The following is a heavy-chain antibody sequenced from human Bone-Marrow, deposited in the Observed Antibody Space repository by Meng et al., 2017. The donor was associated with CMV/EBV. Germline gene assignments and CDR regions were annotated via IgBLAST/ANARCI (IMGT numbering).Heavy chain of an antibody. CDR1: GVDFSAHG. J-gene: IGHJ4*02. V-gene: IGHV3-30*02. D-gene: IGHD1-26*01. CDR3: AKDGVHTTDY. CDR2: IHHDATYI. Sequence: GGSLRLSCAASGVDFSAHGMHWVRQAPGKGLEWVSYIHHDATYIDYEDSVKGRFTISRDNSKNTLFLQMHSLRADDTAIYYCAKDGVHTTDYWGQGVLVTVSS.